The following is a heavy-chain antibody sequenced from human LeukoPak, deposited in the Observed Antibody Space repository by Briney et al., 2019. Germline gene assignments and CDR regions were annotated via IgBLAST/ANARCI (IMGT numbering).Heavy chain of an antibody. V-gene: IGHV3-7*05. CDR2: INQDGSKK. J-gene: IGHJ2*01. CDR1: GFTFSSYW. CDR3: ARAFPGSGSGYFDL. Sequence: GRSLRLSCAASGFTFSSYWMSWVRQAPGKGLEWVANINQDGSKKYYVDSVKGRFTISRDNAKNSLYLQMNSLRAEDTAVYYCARAFPGSGSGYFDLWGRGTLVTVSS. D-gene: IGHD3-10*01.